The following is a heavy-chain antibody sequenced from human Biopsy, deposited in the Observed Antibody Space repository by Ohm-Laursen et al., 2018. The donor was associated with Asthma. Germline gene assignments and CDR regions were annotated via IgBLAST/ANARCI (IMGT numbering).Heavy chain of an antibody. V-gene: IGHV4-59*01. D-gene: IGHD4-23*01. CDR1: GDSISSYH. CDR2: VFYGGAT. Sequence: GILSLTCTVSGDSISSYHWSWIRQPPGKGLEWIGYVFYGGATNYNPSLKSRVTISVDTSKNQFFLRLSSVTAADTAVYYCARGVVYGGDSYAEYFQHWGQGTLVTVSS. CDR3: ARGVVYGGDSYAEYFQH. J-gene: IGHJ1*01.